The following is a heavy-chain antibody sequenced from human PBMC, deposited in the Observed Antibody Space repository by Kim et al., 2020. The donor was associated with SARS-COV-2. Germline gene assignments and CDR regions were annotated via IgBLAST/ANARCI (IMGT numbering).Heavy chain of an antibody. CDR2: ISGSGGST. CDR3: AKDTSGWNYGSGSYYNPIRPFDY. V-gene: IGHV3-23*01. CDR1: GFTFSSYA. J-gene: IGHJ4*02. Sequence: GGSLRLSCAASGFTFSSYAMSWVRQAPGKGLEWVSAISGSGGSTYYADSVKGRFTISRDNSKNTLYLQMNSLRAEDTTVYYCAKDTSGWNYGSGSYYNPIRPFDYWGQGTLVTVSS. D-gene: IGHD3-10*01.